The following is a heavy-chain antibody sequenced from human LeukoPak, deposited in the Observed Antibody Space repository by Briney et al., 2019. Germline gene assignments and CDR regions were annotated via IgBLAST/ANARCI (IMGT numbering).Heavy chain of an antibody. D-gene: IGHD6-6*01. V-gene: IGHV4-39*07. CDR1: GGSISSSSYY. Sequence: AETLSLTCTVSGGSISSSSYYWGWIRQPPVKGLEWIGSIYHSGSTYYNPSLKSRVTISVDTSKNQFSLKLSSVTAADTAVYYCARGVARSSKFHFSYYFDYWGQGTLVTVSS. CDR3: ARGVARSSKFHFSYYFDY. J-gene: IGHJ4*02. CDR2: IYHSGST.